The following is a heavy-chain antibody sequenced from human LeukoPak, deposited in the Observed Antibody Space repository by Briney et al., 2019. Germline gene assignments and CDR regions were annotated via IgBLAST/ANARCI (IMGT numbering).Heavy chain of an antibody. Sequence: GGSLRLSCAASGFTFSTYSMNWVRQAPGKGLEWVSSISSSSTYIYYADSVKGRFTVSRDNAKNSLYLQMNSLRDEDSAVYYCARDPPWESRPGNYFDDWGQGTLVSVSS. V-gene: IGHV3-21*06. D-gene: IGHD1-26*01. CDR2: ISSSSTYI. CDR3: ARDPPWESRPGNYFDD. CDR1: GFTFSTYS. J-gene: IGHJ4*02.